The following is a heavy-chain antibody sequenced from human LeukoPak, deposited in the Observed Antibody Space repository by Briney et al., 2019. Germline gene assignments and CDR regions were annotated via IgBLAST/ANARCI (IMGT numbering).Heavy chain of an antibody. CDR3: ARSLRIQLWSSYYFDY. CDR2: IYTSGST. D-gene: IGHD5-18*01. V-gene: IGHV4-4*07. Sequence: PSETLSLTCTVSGGSISSYYWSWIRRPAGKGLEWIGRIYTSGSTNYNPSLKSRVTMSVDTSKNQFSLKLSSVTAADTAVYYCARSLRIQLWSSYYFDYWGQGTLVTVSS. J-gene: IGHJ4*02. CDR1: GGSISSYY.